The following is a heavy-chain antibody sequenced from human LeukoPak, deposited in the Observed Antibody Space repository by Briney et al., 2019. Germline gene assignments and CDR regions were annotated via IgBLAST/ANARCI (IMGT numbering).Heavy chain of an antibody. CDR1: GFTFSSYA. Sequence: GGSLRLSCAASGFTFSSYAMSWVRQAPGKGLEWLSYISFTGNPIYYANFVKGRFTVSRDNTKNSLYLQMNGLRAEDTAVYYCASCKTDFYYYGMDVWGQGTTVTVSS. CDR3: ASCKTDFYYYGMDV. V-gene: IGHV3-48*01. J-gene: IGHJ6*02. CDR2: ISFTGNPI. D-gene: IGHD2/OR15-2a*01.